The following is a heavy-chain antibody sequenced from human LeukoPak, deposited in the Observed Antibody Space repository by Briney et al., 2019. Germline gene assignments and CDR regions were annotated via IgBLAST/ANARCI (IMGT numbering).Heavy chain of an antibody. D-gene: IGHD6-25*01. V-gene: IGHV4-30-2*01. J-gene: IGHJ6*02. CDR2: IYHSGST. CDR3: ARASQRLRPPYYYYGMDV. CDR1: GGSISSGGYS. Sequence: SETLSLTCAVSGGSISSGGYSWGWIRQPPGTGVEWIGYIYHSGSTYYNATLKSQVTISVDRSKNQFSLKLSSVTAADTAVYYCARASQRLRPPYYYYGMDVWGQGTTVTVSS.